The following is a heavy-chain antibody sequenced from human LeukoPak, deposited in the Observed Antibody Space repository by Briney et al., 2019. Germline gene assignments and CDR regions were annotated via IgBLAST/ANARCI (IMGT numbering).Heavy chain of an antibody. CDR3: ARDGVPRIVGSKGNWFDP. J-gene: IGHJ5*02. D-gene: IGHD1-26*01. V-gene: IGHV4-59*01. Sequence: PSETLSLTCTVSGGSISSYYWSWIRQPPGKGLEWIGYIYYSGSTNYNPSLMSRVTISVDTSKNQFSLKLSSVTAADTAVYYCARDGVPRIVGSKGNWFDPWGQGTLVTVSS. CDR1: GGSISSYY. CDR2: IYYSGST.